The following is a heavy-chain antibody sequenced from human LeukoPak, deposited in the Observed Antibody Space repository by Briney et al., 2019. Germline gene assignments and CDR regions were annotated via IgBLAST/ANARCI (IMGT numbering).Heavy chain of an antibody. CDR3: ARSTVGVDWFDP. J-gene: IGHJ5*02. CDR1: GGSISSSSYY. V-gene: IGHV4-39*01. CDR2: IYYSGST. Sequence: PSETLSLTCTVSGGSISSSSYYWGWLRQPPGKGLEWIGSIYYSGSTYYNPSLKSRVTISVDTSKNQFSLTVSSVTAADTAVYYCARSTVGVDWFDPWGQGTLVTVSS. D-gene: IGHD2-8*01.